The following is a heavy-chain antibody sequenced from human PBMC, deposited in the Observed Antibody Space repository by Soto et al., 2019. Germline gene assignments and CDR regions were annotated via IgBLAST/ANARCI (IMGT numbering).Heavy chain of an antibody. CDR1: GGSIRSGGYY. CDR3: ARGIGSCGGGSCYSDY. Sequence: TSETLSLTSTVSGGSIRSGGYYWSWIRQHPGKGLEWIGYIYYSGSTYYNPSLKSRVTISVDTSKNQFSLKLSSVTAADTAVYYCARGIGSCGGGSCYSDYWGQGTLVTVSS. V-gene: IGHV4-31*03. CDR2: IYYSGST. J-gene: IGHJ4*02. D-gene: IGHD2-15*01.